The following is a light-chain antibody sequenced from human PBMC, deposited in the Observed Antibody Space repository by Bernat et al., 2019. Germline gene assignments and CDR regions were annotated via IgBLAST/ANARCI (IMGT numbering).Light chain of an antibody. CDR3: QSYDSSVWV. V-gene: IGLV6-57*04. CDR1: SGSIAGNY. CDR2: EDN. J-gene: IGLJ3*02. Sequence: NFMLTQPHSVSESPGKTVTISCSRSSGSIAGNYVQWYQQRPGSAPTTVMYEDNQRPYGVPDRFSGSIDRSSNSASLTISGLKTGDEADYYWQSYDSSVWVFGGGTKLTVL.